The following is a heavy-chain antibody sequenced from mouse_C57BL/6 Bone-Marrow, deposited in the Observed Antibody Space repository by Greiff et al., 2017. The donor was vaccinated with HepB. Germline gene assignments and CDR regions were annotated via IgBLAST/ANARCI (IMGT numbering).Heavy chain of an antibody. V-gene: IGHV1-55*01. CDR1: GYTFTSYW. CDR3: ARDGDYYGSSYGFAY. Sequence: VQLQQSGAELVKPGASVKMSCKASGYTFTSYWITWVKQRPGQGLEWIGDIYPGSGSTNYNEKFKSKATLTVDTSSSTAYMQLSSLTSEDSAVYYCARDGDYYGSSYGFAYWGQGTLVTVSA. J-gene: IGHJ3*01. D-gene: IGHD1-1*01. CDR2: IYPGSGST.